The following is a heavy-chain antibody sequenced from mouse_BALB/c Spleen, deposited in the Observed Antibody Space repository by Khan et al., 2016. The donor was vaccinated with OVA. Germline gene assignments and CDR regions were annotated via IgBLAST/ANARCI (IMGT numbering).Heavy chain of an antibody. D-gene: IGHD1-2*01. J-gene: IGHJ2*01. V-gene: IGHV3-2*02. CDR2: ISYSGST. CDR1: GYSITSGYG. CDR3: ARTAGIKD. Sequence: EVQLVESGPGLVKPSQSLSLTCTVTGYSITSGYGWNWIRQFPGNKLEWMGYISYSGSTNYKPSLKSRIPITRDTSKHQFFLQLNSVTTEDVATYYCARTAGIKDWGQGTTVTVSS.